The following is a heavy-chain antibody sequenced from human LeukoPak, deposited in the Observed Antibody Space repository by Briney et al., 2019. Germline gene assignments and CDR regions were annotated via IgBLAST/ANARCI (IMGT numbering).Heavy chain of an antibody. D-gene: IGHD3-16*01. CDR1: GFTFSSYA. V-gene: IGHV3-23*01. CDR2: ISGSGGST. Sequence: PGGSLRLSCAASGFTFSSYAMSWVRQAPGKGLEWVSAISGSGGSTYYADSVKGRFTISRDNAKNTLYLQMNSLRAEDTAVYYCARDWGGSGPTSHDYWGQGTLVTVSS. CDR3: ARDWGGSGPTSHDY. J-gene: IGHJ4*02.